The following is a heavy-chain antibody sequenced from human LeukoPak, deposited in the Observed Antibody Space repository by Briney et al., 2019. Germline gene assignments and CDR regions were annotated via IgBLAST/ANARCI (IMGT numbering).Heavy chain of an antibody. CDR3: ARTYYGDYGWNYYYGMDV. CDR2: IYYSGST. D-gene: IGHD4-17*01. V-gene: IGHV4-39*01. Sequence: SETLSLTCTVSGGSISSSTYYWGWIRQPPGKGLEWIGTIYYSGSTFYNPSLKSRVTISLDTSKNQFSLKLSSVTAADTAVYYCARTYYGDYGWNYYYGMDVWGQGTTVTVSS. CDR1: GGSISSSTYY. J-gene: IGHJ6*02.